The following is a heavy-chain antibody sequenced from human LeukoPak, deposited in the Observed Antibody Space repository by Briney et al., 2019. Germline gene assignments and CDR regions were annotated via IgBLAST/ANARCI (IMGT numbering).Heavy chain of an antibody. CDR1: GYTFTSYG. V-gene: IGHV1-18*01. J-gene: IGHJ4*02. CDR2: ISAYNGNT. D-gene: IGHD2-2*01. CDR3: ARDHALGVVVPAAMQIDY. Sequence: ASVKVSCKASGYTFTSYGISWMRQAPGQGLEWMGWISAYNGNTNYAQKLQGRVTMTTDTSTGTAYMVLRSLRSDDTAVYYCARDHALGVVVPAAMQIDYWGQGTLVTVSS.